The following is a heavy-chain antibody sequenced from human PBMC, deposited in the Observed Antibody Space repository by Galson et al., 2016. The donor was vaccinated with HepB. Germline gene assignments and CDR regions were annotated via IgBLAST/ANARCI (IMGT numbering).Heavy chain of an antibody. V-gene: IGHV3-30*04. Sequence: SLRLSCAASGLTFTGYAIHWVRQAPGKGLEWVAVISYDGSNEYYADSVKGRFTISRDDSKNTLYLQMDSLRPEDTAVYYCAKPRRYCSGGSCLMYYFDYWGQGTLVTVSS. D-gene: IGHD2-15*01. CDR1: GLTFTGYA. CDR2: ISYDGSNE. CDR3: AKPRRYCSGGSCLMYYFDY. J-gene: IGHJ4*02.